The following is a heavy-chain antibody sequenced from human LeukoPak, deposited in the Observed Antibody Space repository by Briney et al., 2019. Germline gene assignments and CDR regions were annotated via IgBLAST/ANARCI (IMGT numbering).Heavy chain of an antibody. CDR3: ARDAEWSIDY. CDR2: ISKDGSER. J-gene: IGHJ4*02. CDR1: GFTFSSHW. D-gene: IGHD3-3*01. Sequence: PGGSLRLSCEACGFTFSSHWMRWARQAPGKGLEWVADISKDGSERNYVDSVKGRFSISRDNAKNSLYLQMNSLRADDTAVDYCARDAEWSIDYWGQGTLVTVSS. V-gene: IGHV3-7*01.